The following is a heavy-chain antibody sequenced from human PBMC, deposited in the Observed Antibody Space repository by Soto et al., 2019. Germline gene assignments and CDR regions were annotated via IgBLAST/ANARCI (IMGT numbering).Heavy chain of an antibody. Sequence: QVQLQESGPGLVKPSQTLSLTCTVSGGSIISGGYYWTWIRQHPGKGLEWIGYIHDSGSTDYNPSLKSRLNILVDPSKNQFSLSLSSVTAADTAVYYCARVGESGYEGGYYFDYWGQGTLVTVSS. CDR1: GGSIISGGYY. CDR2: IHDSGST. CDR3: ARVGESGYEGGYYFDY. V-gene: IGHV4-31*03. J-gene: IGHJ4*02. D-gene: IGHD5-12*01.